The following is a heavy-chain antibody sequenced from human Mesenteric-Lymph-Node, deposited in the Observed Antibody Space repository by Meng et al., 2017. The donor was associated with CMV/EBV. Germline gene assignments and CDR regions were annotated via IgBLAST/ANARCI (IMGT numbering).Heavy chain of an antibody. V-gene: IGHV3-30-3*01. J-gene: IGHJ5*02. D-gene: IGHD6-13*01. CDR2: ISYDGSNK. CDR3: ARENFDSWSSSSWYWFDP. CDR1: GFTFSSYA. Sequence: GGSLRLSCAASGFTFSSYAMHWVRQAPGKGLEWVAVISYDGSNKYYADSVKGRFTISRDNSKNTLYLQMNSLRAEDTAVYYCARENFDSWSSSSWYWFDPWGQGTLVTVSS.